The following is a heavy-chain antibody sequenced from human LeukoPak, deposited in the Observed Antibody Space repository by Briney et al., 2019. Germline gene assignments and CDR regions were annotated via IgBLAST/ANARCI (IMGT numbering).Heavy chain of an antibody. J-gene: IGHJ4*02. CDR3: ASSDDYGGNRFDY. D-gene: IGHD4-23*01. CDR1: GTTFSIYE. Sequence: GGSLRLSCAASGTTFSIYEMNWVRQPPGKGLEWVSYISSSATSIYYADSVRRRFTISRDNAKNSLFLQMDSLRDDDTAVYYCASSDDYGGNRFDYWGRGTLVTVSS. CDR2: ISSSATSI. V-gene: IGHV3-48*03.